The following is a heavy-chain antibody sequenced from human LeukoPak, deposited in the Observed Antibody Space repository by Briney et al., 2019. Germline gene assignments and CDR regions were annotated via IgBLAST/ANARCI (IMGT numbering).Heavy chain of an antibody. Sequence: GASVKVSCKASGGTFSSYAIGWVRQAPGQGLEWMGRIIPIFGTANYAQKFQGRVTITTDESTSTAYMELSSLRSEDTAVYYCARSNRTTVTPLGYYYMDVWGKGTTVTVPS. V-gene: IGHV1-69*05. CDR3: ARSNRTTVTPLGYYYMDV. D-gene: IGHD4-17*01. CDR1: GGTFSSYA. CDR2: IIPIFGTA. J-gene: IGHJ6*03.